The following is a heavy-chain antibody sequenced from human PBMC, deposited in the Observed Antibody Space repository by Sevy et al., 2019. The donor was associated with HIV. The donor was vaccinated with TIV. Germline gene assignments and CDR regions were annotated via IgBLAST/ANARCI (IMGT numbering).Heavy chain of an antibody. V-gene: IGHV4-59*12. J-gene: IGHJ5*02. CDR1: GGSISAYY. CDR2: IYYTGST. D-gene: IGHD5-12*01. CDR3: RGAPPVRSGDDSLNWLDP. Sequence: SETLSLTCTVSGGSISAYYWSWLRQPPGKGLEYIGDIYYTGSTYYNPSLKSRVTISVDTSKNQFSLNLRSVTAVDTAGYYCRGAPPVRSGDDSLNWLDPWGQGILVTVSS.